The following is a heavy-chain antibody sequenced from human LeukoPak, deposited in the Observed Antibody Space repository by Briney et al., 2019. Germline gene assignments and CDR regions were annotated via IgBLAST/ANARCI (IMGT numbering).Heavy chain of an antibody. Sequence: SETLSLTCTVSGGSISSYYWSWIRQPPGKGLEWIAYIYYGGSTKYNPSLKSRVTISVDTSKNQFSLKVSSVTAANTAVYYCARGTSSYYSDYMDVWGKGTPVTVSS. J-gene: IGHJ6*03. V-gene: IGHV4-59*01. CDR2: IYYGGST. CDR1: GGSISSYY. D-gene: IGHD6-6*01. CDR3: ARGTSSYYSDYMDV.